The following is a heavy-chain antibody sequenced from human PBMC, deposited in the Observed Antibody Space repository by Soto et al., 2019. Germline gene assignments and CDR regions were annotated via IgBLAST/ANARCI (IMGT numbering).Heavy chain of an antibody. CDR2: INPNSGGA. J-gene: IGHJ3*02. D-gene: IGHD6-13*01. V-gene: IGHV1-2*02. CDR3: ASLEQQLEGDAFDI. CDR1: GYTFPGYY. Sequence: ASVKVSCKASGYTFPGYYMHWVRQAPGQGLEWMGWINPNSGGANYAQKFQGRVTMTRDTSISTAYMELSSLRSEDTAVYYCASLEQQLEGDAFDIWGQGTMVTVSS.